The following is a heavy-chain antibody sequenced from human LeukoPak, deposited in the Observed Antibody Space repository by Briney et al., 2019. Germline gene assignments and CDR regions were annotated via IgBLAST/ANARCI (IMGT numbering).Heavy chain of an antibody. D-gene: IGHD6-13*01. CDR2: VFYTGST. Sequence: SETLSLTCAVYGGSFSGYYWSWIRQPPGKGLEWIGYVFYTGSTSCNPSLKSRVTISVDTSKNQFSLKLSSVTAADTAVYYCARDISTWSSLGYFYYYGMDVWGQGTTVAVSS. J-gene: IGHJ6*02. CDR1: GGSFSGYY. V-gene: IGHV4-59*01. CDR3: ARDISTWSSLGYFYYYGMDV.